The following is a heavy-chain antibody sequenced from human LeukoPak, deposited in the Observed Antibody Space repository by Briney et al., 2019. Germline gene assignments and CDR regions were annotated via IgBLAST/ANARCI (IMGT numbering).Heavy chain of an antibody. Sequence: GGSLRLSCAASGLNFRSSWMSWIRQAPVKGLERVANINQDGSEKYYVDSVKGRFTISRDNAKNSLYLQMNSLRVEDTAVYYCARAFYSYFGYWGQGTLVVVST. J-gene: IGHJ4*02. CDR3: ARAFYSYFGY. D-gene: IGHD2/OR15-2a*01. CDR2: INQDGSEK. CDR1: GLNFRSSW. V-gene: IGHV3-7*03.